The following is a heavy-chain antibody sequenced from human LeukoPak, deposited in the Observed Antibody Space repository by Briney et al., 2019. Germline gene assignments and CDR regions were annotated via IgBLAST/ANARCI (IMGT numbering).Heavy chain of an antibody. D-gene: IGHD4-11*01. CDR2: IYPGDSDT. J-gene: IGHJ4*02. V-gene: IGHV5-51*01. Sequence: GESLQISCKGSGYIFTSYWIGWVRQLPGKGLEWMGIIYPGDSDTRYSPSFQGQVTISADKSISTAYLQWSSLKASDTAMYYCARLRYDYSNPDDFWGQGTLVTVSS. CDR3: ARLRYDYSNPDDF. CDR1: GYIFTSYW.